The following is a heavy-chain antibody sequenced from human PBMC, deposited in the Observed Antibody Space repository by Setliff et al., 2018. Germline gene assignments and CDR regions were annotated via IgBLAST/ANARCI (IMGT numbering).Heavy chain of an antibody. CDR3: ISLWLGYYGLDV. D-gene: IGHD5-18*01. V-gene: IGHV3-15*01. CDR2: IKRESDGGTT. CDR1: GCTFSNAW. J-gene: IGHJ6*02. Sequence: GGPRRLTCAASGCTFSNAWMSWAPQAPGKGLEWVGRIKRESDGGTTDYAAPVKGRFTISRDDSKNTLYLQMNSLKTGDTAVYYCISLWLGYYGLDVWGQGTTVTVSS.